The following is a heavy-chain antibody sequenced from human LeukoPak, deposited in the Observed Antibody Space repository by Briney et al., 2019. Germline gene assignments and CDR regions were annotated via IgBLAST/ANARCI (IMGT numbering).Heavy chain of an antibody. CDR2: IGGGGTT. D-gene: IGHD2-2*01. Sequence: GGSLRLSCAASGLTFSTYAMRWIRQAPGKGLEWVSSIGGGGTTSYADSVRGRFTISRDLSKITVYLQMNSLRAEDTAVYYCAQDRGARYPFGMDVWGQGTTVTVSS. CDR1: GLTFSTYA. V-gene: IGHV3-23*01. CDR3: AQDRGARYPFGMDV. J-gene: IGHJ6*02.